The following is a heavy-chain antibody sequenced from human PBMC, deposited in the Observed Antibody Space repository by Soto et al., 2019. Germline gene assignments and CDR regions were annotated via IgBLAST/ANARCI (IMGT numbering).Heavy chain of an antibody. Sequence: QVQLQQWGAGLLKPSETLSLTCAVYGGSFSVYQWSWIRQAPGKGLEWIGEINHSGSTNYNPSLKSRVTISIDTSKNQFSLMLSSVTAADTAMYYCARYGEVTPRRYGMDVWGQGTTVTVSS. CDR3: ARYGEVTPRRYGMDV. CDR1: GGSFSVYQ. CDR2: INHSGST. J-gene: IGHJ6*02. D-gene: IGHD3-16*01. V-gene: IGHV4-34*01.